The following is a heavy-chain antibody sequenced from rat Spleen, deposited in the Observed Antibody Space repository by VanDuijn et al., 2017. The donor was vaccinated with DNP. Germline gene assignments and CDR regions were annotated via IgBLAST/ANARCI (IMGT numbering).Heavy chain of an antibody. CDR1: GFTFSDYA. Sequence: EVQLVESGGGLVQPGRSLKLSCAASGFTFSDYAMAWVRQAPKKGLEWVATISYDGSRTYYRDSVKGRFTISRDNAKSTLYLQMDSLRSEDTATYYCARHDYGGSLSYFDYWGQGVMVTVSS. CDR3: ARHDYGGSLSYFDY. J-gene: IGHJ2*01. CDR2: ISYDGSRT. D-gene: IGHD1-11*01. V-gene: IGHV5-17*01.